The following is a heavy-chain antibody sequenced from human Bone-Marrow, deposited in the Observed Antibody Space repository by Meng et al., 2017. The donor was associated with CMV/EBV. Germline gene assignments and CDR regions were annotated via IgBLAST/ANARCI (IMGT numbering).Heavy chain of an antibody. CDR2: INPSGGST. J-gene: IGHJ6*02. CDR1: GYTFTSYC. CDR3: ARDGGTLYGMDV. Sequence: ASVKVSCKASGYTFTSYCMHWVRQAPGQGLEWMGIINPSGGSTSYAQKFQGRVTMTRDTSTSTVYMELSSLRSEDTAVYYCARDGGTLYGMDVWGQGTTVTVSS. D-gene: IGHD3-16*01. V-gene: IGHV1-46*01.